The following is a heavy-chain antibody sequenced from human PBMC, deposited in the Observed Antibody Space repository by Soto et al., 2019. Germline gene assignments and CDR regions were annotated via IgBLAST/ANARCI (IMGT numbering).Heavy chain of an antibody. CDR1: VYTFTSYG. D-gene: IGHD3-10*01. CDR3: ARAPLWFGEFAY. Sequence: SVKVSCKSSVYTFTSYGISLVRQAPGQGLEWMGWISAYNGNTNYAQKLQGRVTMTTDTSTSTAYMELRSLRSDDTAVYYCARAPLWFGEFAYWGQGTLVTVSS. V-gene: IGHV1-18*04. CDR2: ISAYNGNT. J-gene: IGHJ4*02.